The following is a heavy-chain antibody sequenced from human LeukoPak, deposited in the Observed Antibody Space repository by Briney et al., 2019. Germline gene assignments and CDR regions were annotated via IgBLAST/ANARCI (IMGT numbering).Heavy chain of an antibody. CDR3: ARDETTYDYVWGSYLLDY. CDR2: FNAANGNT. CDR1: GYTFTSYA. J-gene: IGHJ4*02. V-gene: IGHV1-3*01. D-gene: IGHD3-16*02. Sequence: ASVKVSCKASGYTFTSYAMHWVRQAPGQRLEWMGWFNAANGNTKYSPKFQDRITITRDTSASTAYMKLSSLSSEDTAIYYCARDETTYDYVWGSYLLDYWGQGTLVTVSS.